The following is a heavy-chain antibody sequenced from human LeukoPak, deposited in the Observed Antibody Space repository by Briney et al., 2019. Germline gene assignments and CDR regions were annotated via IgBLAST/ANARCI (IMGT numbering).Heavy chain of an antibody. D-gene: IGHD3-10*01. Sequence: ASVKVSCKASGYTFTSYYMHWVRQAPGQGPEWMGIINPSGGSTSYAQKFQGRVTMTRDMSTSTVYMELSSLRSEDTAVYYCARDLLAPGFDYWGQGTLVTVSS. CDR1: GYTFTSYY. J-gene: IGHJ4*02. V-gene: IGHV1-46*01. CDR2: INPSGGST. CDR3: ARDLLAPGFDY.